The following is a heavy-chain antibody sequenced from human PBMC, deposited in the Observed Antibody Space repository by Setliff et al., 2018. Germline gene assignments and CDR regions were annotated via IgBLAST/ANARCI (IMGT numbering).Heavy chain of an antibody. CDR3: ARDLGHGGDSGY. V-gene: IGHV4-34*01. J-gene: IGHJ4*02. D-gene: IGHD2-21*02. CDR2: INHSGTT. CDR1: GGSFSGYY. Sequence: LSLTCAVYGGSFSGYYWSWIRQPPGKGMEWIGEINHSGTTNYNPSLKSRLTISRDTSKHHVSLKLNSVTATDTSVYYCARDLGHGGDSGYWGQGILVTVSS.